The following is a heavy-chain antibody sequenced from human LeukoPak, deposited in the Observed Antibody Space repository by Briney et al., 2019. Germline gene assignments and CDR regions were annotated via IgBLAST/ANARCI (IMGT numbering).Heavy chain of an antibody. CDR3: ARLQGGYSYGYRFDY. J-gene: IGHJ4*02. D-gene: IGHD5-18*01. CDR2: IYYSGST. Sequence: SGTLSLTCTVSGGSISSSSYYWGWIRQPPGKGLEWIGSIYYSGSTYYNPSLKSRVTISVDTSKNQFSLKLSSVTAADTAVYYCARLQGGYSYGYRFDYWGQGTLVTVSS. CDR1: GGSISSSSYY. V-gene: IGHV4-39*07.